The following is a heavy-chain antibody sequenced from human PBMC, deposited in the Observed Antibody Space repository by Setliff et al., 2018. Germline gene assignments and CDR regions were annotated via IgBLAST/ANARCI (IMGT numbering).Heavy chain of an antibody. Sequence: GESLKISCKASEYSFTTYWIGWVRQMPGKGLEWMGIIYPGDSDTRYSPSFQGQVTISADKSINTAYPQWSSLKASDTAMYYCARRNTAMVYGFDIWGQGTMVTVSS. J-gene: IGHJ3*02. CDR1: EYSFTTYW. CDR3: ARRNTAMVYGFDI. V-gene: IGHV5-51*01. D-gene: IGHD5-18*01. CDR2: IYPGDSDT.